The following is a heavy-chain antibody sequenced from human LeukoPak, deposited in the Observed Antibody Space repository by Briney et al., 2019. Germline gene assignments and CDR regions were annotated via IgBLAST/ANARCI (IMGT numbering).Heavy chain of an antibody. J-gene: IGHJ3*02. CDR2: IKTSGST. Sequence: SETLSLTCTVSGGSISSGSYYWNWVRHPAGRGLEWIGRIKTSGSTNYNPSLKSRVTISLDTSKNQFSLKLSSVTAADTAVYYCARDTRGGYSYGYAFDIWGQGTMVTVSS. D-gene: IGHD5-18*01. CDR1: GGSISSGSYY. V-gene: IGHV4-61*02. CDR3: ARDTRGGYSYGYAFDI.